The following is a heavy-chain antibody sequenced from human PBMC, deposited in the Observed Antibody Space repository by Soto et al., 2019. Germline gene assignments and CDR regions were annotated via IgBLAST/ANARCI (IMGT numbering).Heavy chain of an antibody. D-gene: IGHD3-10*01. V-gene: IGHV1-69*08. CDR3: AREEYYYGSGAFFDY. CDR1: GGTFSSYT. CDR2: IIPILGIA. J-gene: IGHJ4*02. Sequence: QVQLVQSGAEVKKPGSSVKVSCKASGGTFSSYTISWVRQAPGQGLEWMGRIIPILGIANYAQRFQGSVTITADKSTSPAYMELSSLRSEDTAVYYCAREEYYYGSGAFFDYWGQGTLVTVSS.